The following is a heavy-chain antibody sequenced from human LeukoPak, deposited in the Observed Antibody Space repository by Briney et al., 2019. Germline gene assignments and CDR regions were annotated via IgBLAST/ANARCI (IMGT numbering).Heavy chain of an antibody. CDR2: ISWDGGST. Sequence: PGGSLRLPCAASGFAFSTYSIHWVRQAPGKGLEWVSLISWDGGSTYYADSVKGRFTISRDNSKHSLYLQMNSLRTEDTALYYCAKDATRYYYYMDVWGKGTTVTVSS. V-gene: IGHV3-43*01. J-gene: IGHJ6*03. CDR3: AKDATRYYYYMDV. CDR1: GFAFSTYS.